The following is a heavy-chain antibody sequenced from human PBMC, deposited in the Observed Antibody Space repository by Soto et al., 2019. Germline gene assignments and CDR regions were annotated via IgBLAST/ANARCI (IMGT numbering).Heavy chain of an antibody. J-gene: IGHJ5*02. CDR1: GGSISSGGYY. V-gene: IGHV4-31*03. CDR2: IYYSGST. Sequence: SETLSLTCTVAGGSISSGGYYWSCIRQHPGKSLEWIGYIYYSGSTYYNPSLKSRVTISVDTSKNQFSLKLSSVTAADPAVYYCARDVRGPAGGFDPWGQGTLVTVSS. CDR3: ARDVRGPAGGFDP. D-gene: IGHD6-25*01.